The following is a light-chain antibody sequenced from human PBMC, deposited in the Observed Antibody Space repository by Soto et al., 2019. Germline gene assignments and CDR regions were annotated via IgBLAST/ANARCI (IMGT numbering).Light chain of an antibody. CDR3: GSYTSSSAYV. CDR1: SSDVGGYNY. J-gene: IGLJ1*01. Sequence: QSVLTQPASVSGSPGQSITISCTGTSSDVGGYNYVSWYQQHPGKAPKLMIYEVSNRPSGVFNRFSGSKSGNTASLTISGLQAEDEADYYCGSYTSSSAYVFGTGTKLTVL. V-gene: IGLV2-14*01. CDR2: EVS.